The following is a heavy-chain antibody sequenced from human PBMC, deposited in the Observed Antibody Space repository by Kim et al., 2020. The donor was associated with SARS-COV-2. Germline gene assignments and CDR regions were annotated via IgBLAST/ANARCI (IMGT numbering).Heavy chain of an antibody. CDR1: GFTFSSYW. D-gene: IGHD3-3*01. Sequence: GGSLRLSCAASGFTFSSYWMSWVRQAPGKGLEWVANIKQDGSEKYYVDSVKGRFTISRDNAKNSLYLQMNSLRAEDTAVYYCARDGSYDFWSGYYHHGFDYWGQGTLVTVSS. V-gene: IGHV3-7*03. CDR3: ARDGSYDFWSGYYHHGFDY. CDR2: IKQDGSEK. J-gene: IGHJ4*02.